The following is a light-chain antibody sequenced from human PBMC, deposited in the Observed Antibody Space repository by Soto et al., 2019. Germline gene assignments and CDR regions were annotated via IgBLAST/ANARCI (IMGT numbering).Light chain of an antibody. CDR2: EVS. CDR3: TSYTSSSTPV. V-gene: IGLV2-14*01. J-gene: IGLJ1*01. Sequence: QYALTQPASVSGSPGQAITISCTGTSSDVGGYNYVSWYQQHPGKAPKLMIYEVSNRPSGVSDRFSGSKSGNTASLTISGLQAEDEADYYCTSYTSSSTPVFGTGIKLTVL. CDR1: SSDVGGYNY.